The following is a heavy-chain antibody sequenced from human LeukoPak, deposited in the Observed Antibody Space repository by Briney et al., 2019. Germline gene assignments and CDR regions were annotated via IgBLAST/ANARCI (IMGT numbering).Heavy chain of an antibody. J-gene: IGHJ6*02. CDR3: ARVPTGYCSGGSCYPGGMDV. V-gene: IGHV4-30-4*01. CDR2: IYYSGST. CDR1: GGSISSGDYY. D-gene: IGHD2-15*01. Sequence: SQTLSLTCTVSGGSISSGDYYWSWIRQPPGKGLEWIGYIYYSGSTYYNPSLTSRVTISVDTSKNQFSLKLSSVTAADTAVYYCARVPTGYCSGGSCYPGGMDVWGQGTTVTVSS.